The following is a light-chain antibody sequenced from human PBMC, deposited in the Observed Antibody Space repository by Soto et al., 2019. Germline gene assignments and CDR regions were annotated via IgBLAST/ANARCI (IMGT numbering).Light chain of an antibody. V-gene: IGKV1-39*01. J-gene: IGKJ2*01. CDR3: QQSYSNPRT. CDR2: AAT. Sequence: DIQMTPPPSSLSASLEDRVTITCRASQSISTYWNWYNQKPGRAPDILVYAATSLQIGVPSRFIGGGSGADFTLTISSLQPEEFGTYYCQQSYSNPRTFGQGTKLEIK. CDR1: QSISTY.